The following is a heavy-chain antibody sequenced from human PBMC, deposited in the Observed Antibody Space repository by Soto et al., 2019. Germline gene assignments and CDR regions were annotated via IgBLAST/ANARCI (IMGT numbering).Heavy chain of an antibody. CDR1: GYTFTTYA. J-gene: IGHJ4*02. D-gene: IGHD3-16*01. CDR2: ISAYNGNT. Sequence: QVQLVQSGAEVKKPGASVKVSCKASGYTFTTYAISWVRQAPGQGLEWMGWISAYNGNTNYAEKLQGRVTMTTDTSTNKEYMELRSLRSDDTAVYYCARELPYSWPGEYYFDYWGQGSPVTVSS. V-gene: IGHV1-18*04. CDR3: ARELPYSWPGEYYFDY.